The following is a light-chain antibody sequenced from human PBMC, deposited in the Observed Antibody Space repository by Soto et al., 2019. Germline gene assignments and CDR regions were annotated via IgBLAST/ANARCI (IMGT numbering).Light chain of an antibody. Sequence: IQMTHAPSTLSASLGDMVSITFRASQSISSWLAWYQQKPGKAPKLLMFDTFSLESGVPSRFSGSRSGTEFTLTISSLQPDDYATYYCQQYNSYSPLTFGGGTKVDI. V-gene: IGKV1-5*01. CDR2: DTF. CDR3: QQYNSYSPLT. CDR1: QSISSW. J-gene: IGKJ4*01.